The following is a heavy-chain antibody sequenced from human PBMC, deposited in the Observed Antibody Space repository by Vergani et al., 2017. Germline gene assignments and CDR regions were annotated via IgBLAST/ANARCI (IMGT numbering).Heavy chain of an antibody. CDR1: GFTFSNYA. J-gene: IGHJ5*02. D-gene: IGHD3-10*02. Sequence: QLLESGGGLIQPGGSLRLSCAASGFTFSNYAMSWVRQTPGMGLEWVSAVSYSGGATWYAASVKGRFTISRDNAEQSLHLQMNSLRVEDTAVYYCARGDITMFGWASGFWFDAWGQGTLVSVSS. V-gene: IGHV3-23*01. CDR3: ARGDITMFGWASGFWFDA. CDR2: VSYSGGAT.